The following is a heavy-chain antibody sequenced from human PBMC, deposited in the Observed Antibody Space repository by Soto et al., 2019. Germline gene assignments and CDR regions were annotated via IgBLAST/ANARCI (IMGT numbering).Heavy chain of an antibody. V-gene: IGHV3-33*01. CDR2: IWYDGSKK. D-gene: IGHD6-13*01. J-gene: IGHJ4*02. CDR1: GFTFSNYG. Sequence: VQLVESGGGVVQPGRSLRLSCAPSGFTFSNYGMLWVRQAPGMGLEWVAVIWYDGSKKYYADSVKGRFTISRDNSKNTLFLKMNSLRAEDTAVYYCARSAGKGGMAAPIDSWGQGTLVTVSS. CDR3: ARSAGKGGMAAPIDS.